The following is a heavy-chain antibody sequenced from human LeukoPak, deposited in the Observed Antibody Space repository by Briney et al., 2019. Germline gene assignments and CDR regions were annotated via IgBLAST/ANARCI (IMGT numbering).Heavy chain of an antibody. CDR3: ARDRGYCSGGSCYINWFDP. V-gene: IGHV1-2*02. Sequence: ASVKVSCKASGYTFTGYYMHWVRQAPGQRLEWMGWINPNSGGTNYAQKFQGRVTMTRDTSISTAYMELSRLRSDDTAVYYCARDRGYCSGGSCYINWFDPWGQGTLVTVSS. D-gene: IGHD2-15*01. J-gene: IGHJ5*02. CDR1: GYTFTGYY. CDR2: INPNSGGT.